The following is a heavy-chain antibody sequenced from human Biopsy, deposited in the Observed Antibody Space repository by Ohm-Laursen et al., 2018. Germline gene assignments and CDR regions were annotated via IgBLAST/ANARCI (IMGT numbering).Heavy chain of an antibody. D-gene: IGHD3-3*01. CDR2: INGSGGST. CDR3: ARDLYDFCGGCPFDP. V-gene: IGHV3-23*01. J-gene: IGHJ5*02. CDR1: GFTFSSHA. Sequence: GSLRLSCTAFGFTFSSHAMSWVRQAPGKGLECVSLINGSGGSTYYADPVKGRFTISRDNSKNTLYLQMNSLRAEDTAMYYCARDLYDFCGGCPFDPWGQGTLVTVSP.